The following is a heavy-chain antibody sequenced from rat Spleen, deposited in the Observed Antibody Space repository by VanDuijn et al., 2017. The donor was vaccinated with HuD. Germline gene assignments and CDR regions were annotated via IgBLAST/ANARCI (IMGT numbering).Heavy chain of an antibody. CDR2: ISTGGNT. J-gene: IGHJ3*01. D-gene: IGHD1-4*01. V-gene: IGHV2S12*01. CDR3: IRESLPGYNSHWFVY. Sequence: QVQVKESGPGLVQPSQTLSLTCTVSGFSLTRNGVSWVRQPPGKGLEWIAAISTGGNTYYNSALRSRLSISRDTSKSQVFLNVNSLQTEDTATYFCIRESLPGYNSHWFVYWGQGTLVTVSS. CDR1: GFSLTRNG.